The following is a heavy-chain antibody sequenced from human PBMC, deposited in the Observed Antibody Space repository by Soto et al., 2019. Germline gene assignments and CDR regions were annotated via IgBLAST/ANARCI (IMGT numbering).Heavy chain of an antibody. V-gene: IGHV3-30*03. CDR1: GFTFSSYG. J-gene: IGHJ3*02. CDR3: ARQWELGAFDI. D-gene: IGHD1-26*01. Sequence: TGGSLRLSCAASGFTFSSYGMHWVRQAPGKGLEWVAVISYDGSNKYYADSVKGRFTISRDNSKNTLYLQMNSLRAEDTAVYYCARQWELGAFDIWGQGTMVTVSS. CDR2: ISYDGSNK.